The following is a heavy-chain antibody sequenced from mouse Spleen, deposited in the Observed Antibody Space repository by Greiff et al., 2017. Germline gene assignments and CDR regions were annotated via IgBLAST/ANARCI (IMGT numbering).Heavy chain of an antibody. D-gene: IGHD1-1*01. J-gene: IGHJ4*01. Sequence: QVQLQQPGAELVKPGASVKLSCKASGYTFTSYWMQWVKQRPGQVLEWIGEIDPSDSYTNYNQKFKGKATLTVDTSSSTAYMQLSSLTSEDSAVYYCARNYGSSPYAMDYWGQGTSVTVSS. CDR2: IDPSDSYT. CDR1: GYTFTSYW. V-gene: IGHV1-50*01. CDR3: ARNYGSSPYAMDY.